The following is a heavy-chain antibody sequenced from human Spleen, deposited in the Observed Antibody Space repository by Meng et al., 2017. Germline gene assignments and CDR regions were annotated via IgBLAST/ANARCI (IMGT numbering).Heavy chain of an antibody. CDR3: AKDRDGYNYPDY. Sequence: GESLKISCAASGFTFSSYAMSWVRQAPGSGLEWVSAISGGAGSTYYADSVKGRFIISRDNSKNTVYLQMNSLRAEDTAMYFCAKDRDGYNYPDYWGQGTLVTVSS. V-gene: IGHV3-23*01. D-gene: IGHD5-24*01. J-gene: IGHJ4*02. CDR2: ISGGAGST. CDR1: GFTFSSYA.